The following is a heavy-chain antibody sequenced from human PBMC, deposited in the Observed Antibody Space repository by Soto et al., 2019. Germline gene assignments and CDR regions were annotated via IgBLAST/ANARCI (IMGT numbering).Heavy chain of an antibody. V-gene: IGHV3-23*01. CDR3: AKDYSSVWSRGIDV. Sequence: PGGSLRLSCAASGFTFSSYGMTFSSYAMSWVRRAAGKGLEWVSGISDAGERTYYADSVRGRFTVSRDNSKNTLYLQMNTLRAEDTAVYYCAKDYSSVWSRGIDVWGQGILVTVSS. CDR1: GFTFSSYGMTFSSYA. D-gene: IGHD6-19*01. CDR2: ISDAGERT. J-gene: IGHJ4*02.